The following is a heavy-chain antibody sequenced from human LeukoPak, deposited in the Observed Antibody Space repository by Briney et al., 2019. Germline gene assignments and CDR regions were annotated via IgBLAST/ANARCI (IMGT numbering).Heavy chain of an antibody. V-gene: IGHV1-8*01. J-gene: IGHJ4*02. Sequence: ASVKVSCTASRYTFSSSDINWVRQAAGQGFEWTGWMSPTSGNTGYAQNFQGRVTMTRDTSISTAYMELTSLRSEDTAVYYCVGGAPNWGFDFWGQGTLVIVSS. CDR1: RYTFSSSD. D-gene: IGHD7-27*01. CDR2: MSPTSGNT. CDR3: VGGAPNWGFDF.